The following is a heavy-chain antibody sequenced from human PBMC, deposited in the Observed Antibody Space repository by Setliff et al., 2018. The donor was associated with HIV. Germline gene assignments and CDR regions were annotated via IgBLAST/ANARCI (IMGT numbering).Heavy chain of an antibody. D-gene: IGHD5-18*01. CDR1: GGSISGSTYY. Sequence: PSETLSLTCTVSGGSISGSTYYWGWIRQPPGKGLEWIASIYQSGSTYYNPSLKSRVIISIDTSKSQFSLKLSSVTAADTAVYYCAILRGYSYGYFFDYWGQGMLVTVSS. J-gene: IGHJ4*02. V-gene: IGHV4-39*07. CDR3: AILRGYSYGYFFDY. CDR2: IYQSGST.